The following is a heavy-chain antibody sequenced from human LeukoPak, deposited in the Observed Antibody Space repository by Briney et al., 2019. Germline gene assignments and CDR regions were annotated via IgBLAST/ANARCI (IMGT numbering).Heavy chain of an antibody. D-gene: IGHD3-10*01. CDR2: IYPGDSDT. CDR1: GYSFTTYW. J-gene: IGHJ4*02. V-gene: IGHV5-51*01. CDR3: ARVKDGIYGSGSYWDY. Sequence: GESLKISCKGSGYSFTTYWIGWVRQMPGKGLEWMGIIYPGDSDTRYSPSFQGQVTISADNSIGTAYLQWSSLKDSDTAMYYCARVKDGIYGSGSYWDYWGQGTLVTVSS.